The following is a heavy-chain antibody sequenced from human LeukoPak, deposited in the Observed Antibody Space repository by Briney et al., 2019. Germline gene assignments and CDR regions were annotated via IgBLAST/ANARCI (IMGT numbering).Heavy chain of an antibody. Sequence: GGSLRLSCAASGFTLSDHYMDLVRQAPGKGLEWVGRIRNKANSYNTEYAASVKGGFTISRDDSKNSLYLQMNSLRTEDTAVYYCARTRAGTKNHYYYGMDVWGQGTTVTVSS. CDR3: ARTRAGTKNHYYYGMDV. V-gene: IGHV3-72*01. CDR1: GFTLSDHY. CDR2: IRNKANSYNT. J-gene: IGHJ6*02. D-gene: IGHD6-13*01.